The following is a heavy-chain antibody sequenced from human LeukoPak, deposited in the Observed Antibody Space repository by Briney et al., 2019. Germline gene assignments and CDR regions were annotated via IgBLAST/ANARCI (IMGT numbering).Heavy chain of an antibody. V-gene: IGHV4-34*01. Sequence: SETLSLTCAVYGGSFSGYYWSWIRQPPGKGLEWIGEINHSGSTNYNPFLKSRVTISVDTSKNQFSLKLSSVTAADTAVYYCARATSLYYDFWSAPGYYFDYWGQGTLVTVSS. CDR1: GGSFSGYY. D-gene: IGHD3-3*01. J-gene: IGHJ4*02. CDR2: INHSGST. CDR3: ARATSLYYDFWSAPGYYFDY.